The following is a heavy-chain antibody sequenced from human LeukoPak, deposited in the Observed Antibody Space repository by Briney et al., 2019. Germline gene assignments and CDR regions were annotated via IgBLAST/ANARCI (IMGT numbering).Heavy chain of an antibody. V-gene: IGHV1-46*01. Sequence: ASVKVSCKASGYTFTSYYMHWVRQAPGQGLEWMGIINPSGGSTSYAQKFQGRVTMTTDTSTSTAYMELRSLRSDDTAIYYCARDSIMVFGVLKKWFDPWGQGTLVTVSS. J-gene: IGHJ5*02. CDR1: GYTFTSYY. CDR3: ARDSIMVFGVLKKWFDP. D-gene: IGHD3-3*01. CDR2: INPSGGST.